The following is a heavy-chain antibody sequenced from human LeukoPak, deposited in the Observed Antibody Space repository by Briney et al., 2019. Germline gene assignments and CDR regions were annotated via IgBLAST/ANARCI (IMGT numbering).Heavy chain of an antibody. Sequence: RSSVKVSCKASGGTFSSYAISWVREAPGQGLEWMGGIIPIFGTANYAQKFHGRVTITTDESTSTAYMELSSLRSEDTAVYYCARSPSDIVVVVAALPYYFDYWGQGTLVTVSS. CDR3: ARSPSDIVVVVAALPYYFDY. CDR1: GGTFSSYA. J-gene: IGHJ4*02. CDR2: IIPIFGTA. D-gene: IGHD2-15*01. V-gene: IGHV1-69*05.